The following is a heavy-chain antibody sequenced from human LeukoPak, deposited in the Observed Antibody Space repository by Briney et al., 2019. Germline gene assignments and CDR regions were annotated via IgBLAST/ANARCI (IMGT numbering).Heavy chain of an antibody. CDR2: IKQDGSDK. D-gene: IGHD3-3*01. Sequence: GGSLRLSCAASGFTFSNFWMSWVRQAPGKGLEWVANIKQDGSDKYYLDSVKGRFSISRDNAKNSVYLQMNSLRAEDTAVYYCARDERLFQRAYWGQGTLVTVSS. CDR3: ARDERLFQRAY. V-gene: IGHV3-7*04. J-gene: IGHJ4*02. CDR1: GFTFSNFW.